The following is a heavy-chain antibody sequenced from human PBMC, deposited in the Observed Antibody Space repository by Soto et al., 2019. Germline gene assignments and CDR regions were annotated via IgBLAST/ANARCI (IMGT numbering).Heavy chain of an antibody. J-gene: IGHJ4*02. D-gene: IGHD2-15*01. V-gene: IGHV3-66*01. Sequence: GGSLRLSCAASGFTVSSNYMSWVRQAPGKGLEWVSVIYSGGNTYYADSVKGRFTISRDNSKNTLYLQMNGLRAEDTAVYYCASTEVLAAPDYWGQGTRVTVSS. CDR3: ASTEVLAAPDY. CDR2: IYSGGNT. CDR1: GFTVSSNY.